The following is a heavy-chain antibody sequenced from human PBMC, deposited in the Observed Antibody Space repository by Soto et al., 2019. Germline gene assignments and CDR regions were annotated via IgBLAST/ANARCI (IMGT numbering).Heavy chain of an antibody. CDR1: GFSLSHYA. D-gene: IGHD3-3*01. CDR3: ARIKLVEWFFINVDVYDMDV. Sequence: PGGSLRLSCVASGFSLSHYAVNWVRQAPGKGLEWVSFISSDSRTIYYADSVEGRFTVSRDNARNSVSLQMDSLRDEDAAVYYCARIKLVEWFFINVDVYDMDVWGQGT. CDR2: ISSDSRTI. V-gene: IGHV3-48*02. J-gene: IGHJ6*02.